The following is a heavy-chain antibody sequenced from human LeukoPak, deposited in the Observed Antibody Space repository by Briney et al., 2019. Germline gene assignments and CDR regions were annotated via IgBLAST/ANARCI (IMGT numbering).Heavy chain of an antibody. CDR2: INPNSGDT. Sequence: ASVKVSCKASGYTFTDYYLHWVRQAPGQGLEWMGWINPNSGDTNYAQKFQGRVTMTRDTSISTAYMELSRLRSDDTAVYYCARLRGVPAATGYYYYYMDVWGKGTTVTVSS. D-gene: IGHD2-2*01. V-gene: IGHV1-2*02. CDR1: GYTFTDYY. J-gene: IGHJ6*03. CDR3: ARLRGVPAATGYYYYYMDV.